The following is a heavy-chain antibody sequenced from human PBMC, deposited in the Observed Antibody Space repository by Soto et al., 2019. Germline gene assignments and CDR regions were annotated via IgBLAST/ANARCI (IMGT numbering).Heavy chain of an antibody. D-gene: IGHD3-10*01. CDR2: ISPMFGAA. CDR1: GGTFNTYA. J-gene: IGHJ4*02. V-gene: IGHV1-69*19. Sequence: QVQLVQSGAEMKKPGSSVKVSCQSSGGTFNTYAMNWVRQAPGQGPERMGDISPMFGAANYAPKFQGRVTITADESTGTSYMQLSSLTSEDTALYFCAREVQVHTPAFVYWGQGTLFTVSS. CDR3: AREVQVHTPAFVY.